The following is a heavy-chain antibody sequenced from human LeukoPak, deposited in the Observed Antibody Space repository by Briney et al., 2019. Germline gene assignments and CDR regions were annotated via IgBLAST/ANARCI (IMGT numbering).Heavy chain of an antibody. Sequence: PGGSLRLSCAASGFTFSIHAMNWVRQAPGKGLEWVSAISGSDGSTYYADSVKGRFTISRDNSKNTLFLQMSSLRVEDTAVYYCAKDQGFHFDYWGQGTLVTVSS. CDR1: GFTFSIHA. V-gene: IGHV3-23*01. CDR3: AKDQGFHFDY. J-gene: IGHJ4*02. CDR2: ISGSDGST. D-gene: IGHD2-21*01.